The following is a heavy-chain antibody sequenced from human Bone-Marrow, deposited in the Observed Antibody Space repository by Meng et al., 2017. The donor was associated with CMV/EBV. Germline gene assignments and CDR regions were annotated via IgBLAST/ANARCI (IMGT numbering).Heavy chain of an antibody. Sequence: SCSASGFPFRGYAMHWVRQSAGKGLEWVSVISYDGSNKYYADSVKGRFTISRDNSKNTLYLQMKSLRAEDTAVYYCARGTTVTPPFDYWGQGTLVTVSS. D-gene: IGHD4-17*01. V-gene: IGHV3-30-3*01. J-gene: IGHJ4*02. CDR1: GFPFRGYA. CDR2: ISYDGSNK. CDR3: ARGTTVTPPFDY.